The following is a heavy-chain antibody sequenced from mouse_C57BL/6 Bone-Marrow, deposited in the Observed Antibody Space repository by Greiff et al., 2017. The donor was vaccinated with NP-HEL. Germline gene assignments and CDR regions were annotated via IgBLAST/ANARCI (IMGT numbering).Heavy chain of an antibody. Sequence: VNLQQSGPGLVQPSQSLSITCTVSGFSLTSYGVHWVRQSPGKGLEWLGVIWSGGSTDYNAAFISRLSISKDNSKSQVFFKMNSLQADDTAIYYCARIGELLYWYFDVWGTGTTVTVSS. D-gene: IGHD1-1*01. V-gene: IGHV2-2*01. CDR1: GFSLTSYG. CDR2: IWSGGST. CDR3: ARIGELLYWYFDV. J-gene: IGHJ1*03.